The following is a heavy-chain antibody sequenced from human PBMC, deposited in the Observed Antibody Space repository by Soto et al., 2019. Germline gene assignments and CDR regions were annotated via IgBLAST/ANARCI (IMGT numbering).Heavy chain of an antibody. Sequence: ELQLVESGGGLVQPGGSLKLSCAVSGFTFSSHAMNWVRQAPGKGLEWVAYIHGTRSIIYYADSVKGRFTISRDNAKNSLYLQMDSLIEEETALYYCARDARNADYYYWGKGTVVTVSS. CDR2: IHGTRSII. CDR1: GFTFSSHA. D-gene: IGHD3-16*01. V-gene: IGHV3-48*02. CDR3: ARDARNADYYY. J-gene: IGHJ4*02.